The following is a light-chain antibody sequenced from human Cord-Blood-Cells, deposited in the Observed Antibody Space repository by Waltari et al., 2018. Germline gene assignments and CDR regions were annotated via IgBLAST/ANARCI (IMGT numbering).Light chain of an antibody. CDR1: SSDVGSYNL. Sequence: QSALTQPASVSGSPGQSITISCTGTSSDVGSYNLVSWDQQHPGKAPKLMLYEGSKRPSGVSNRCSGTKSGNTASRTISGLQAEDEADYYCCSYAGRSTFVVFGGGTQLTVL. CDR3: CSYAGRSTFVV. J-gene: IGLJ2*01. V-gene: IGLV2-23*01. CDR2: EGS.